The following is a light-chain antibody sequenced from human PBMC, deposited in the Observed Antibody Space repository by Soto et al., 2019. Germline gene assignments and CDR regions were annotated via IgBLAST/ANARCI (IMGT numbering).Light chain of an antibody. V-gene: IGKV1-5*03. Sequence: DLQMTQSPSTLSASVGDRVTIACRASQSIGTSLAWYQQKAGKAPKLLIYEASNLESGVPSRFSGSGSGTELTLTISSLQPADFATYPWQQYRHMRMFGQGNKVEI. CDR2: EAS. CDR1: QSIGTS. J-gene: IGKJ1*01. CDR3: QQYRHMRM.